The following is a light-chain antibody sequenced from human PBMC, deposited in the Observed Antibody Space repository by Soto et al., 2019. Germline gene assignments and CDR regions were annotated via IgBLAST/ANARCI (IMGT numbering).Light chain of an antibody. V-gene: IGKV3-15*01. CDR1: QNIISN. J-gene: IGKJ4*01. CDR3: QQFGSSPLLT. Sequence: DIVMTQSPDSLAVSLGERATLSCRASQNIISNLAWYQQKPGQSPRLLIYGASTRATGIPARFSGSGSGTEFTLTISRLEAEDFAVYYCQQFGSSPLLTFGGGTKVDIK. CDR2: GAS.